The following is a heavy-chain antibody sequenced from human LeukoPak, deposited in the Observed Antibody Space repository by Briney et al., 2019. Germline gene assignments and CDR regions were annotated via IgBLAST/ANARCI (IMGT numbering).Heavy chain of an antibody. J-gene: IGHJ4*02. D-gene: IGHD2-15*01. CDR2: IYYSGST. CDR1: GGSISSYY. V-gene: IGHV4-59*01. Sequence: SETLSLTCTVSGGSISSYYWSWIRQPPGKGLEWIGYIYYSGSTNYNPSLKSRVTISVDTSKNQFSQKLSSVTAADTAVYYCARGECSGGSCYLGPFDYWGQGTLVTVSS. CDR3: ARGECSGGSCYLGPFDY.